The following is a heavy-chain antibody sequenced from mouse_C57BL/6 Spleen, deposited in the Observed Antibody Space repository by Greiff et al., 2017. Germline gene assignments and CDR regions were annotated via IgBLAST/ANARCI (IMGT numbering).Heavy chain of an antibody. CDR2: IDPSDSYT. D-gene: IGHD1-1*01. CDR3: ARRITTVVATRAMDY. J-gene: IGHJ4*01. V-gene: IGHV1-50*01. Sequence: VQLQQSGAELVKPGASVKLSCKASGYTFTSYWMQWVKQRPGQGLEWIGEIDPSDSYTNYNQKFKGKATLTVDTSSSTAYMQLSSLTSEDSAVYYCARRITTVVATRAMDYWGQGTSVTVSS. CDR1: GYTFTSYW.